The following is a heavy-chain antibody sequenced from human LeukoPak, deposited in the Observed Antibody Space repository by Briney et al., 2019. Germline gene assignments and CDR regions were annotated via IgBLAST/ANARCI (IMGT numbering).Heavy chain of an antibody. CDR1: GDSISRSTYY. Sequence: SETLSLTCTVSGDSISRSTYYWAWIRQPPGKGLEWIGSVYYGRSPYFNPSLESRATISVDTSKNHFSLKVSSVTAADTAVYYCAGSSGTGTFSYWGQGTLVTVSS. D-gene: IGHD6-25*01. CDR3: AGSSGTGTFSY. CDR2: VYYGRSP. V-gene: IGHV4-39*02. J-gene: IGHJ4*02.